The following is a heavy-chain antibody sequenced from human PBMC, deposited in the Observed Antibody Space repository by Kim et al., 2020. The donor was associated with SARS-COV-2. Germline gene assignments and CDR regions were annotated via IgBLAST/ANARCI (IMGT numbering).Heavy chain of an antibody. CDR1: GYSISSGYY. CDR2: IYHSGST. CDR3: ASFEKQWLVDY. Sequence: SETLSLICTVSGYSISSGYYWGWIRQPPGKGLEWIGSIYHSGSTYYNPSLKSRVTISVDTSKNQFSLKLSSVTAADTAVYYCASFEKQWLVDYWGQGTLVTVSS. V-gene: IGHV4-38-2*02. J-gene: IGHJ4*02. D-gene: IGHD6-19*01.